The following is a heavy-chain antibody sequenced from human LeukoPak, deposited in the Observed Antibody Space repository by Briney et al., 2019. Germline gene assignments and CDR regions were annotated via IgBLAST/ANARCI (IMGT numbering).Heavy chain of an antibody. J-gene: IGHJ4*02. V-gene: IGHV4-31*03. CDR1: GGSITIGGYY. D-gene: IGHD3-22*01. CDR3: ARGDYYDSSGYYYVRY. CDR2: MYYGGNT. Sequence: PSQTLSLTCTVSGGSITIGGYYWSWVRRHPGKGLEWIGYMYYGGNTYYNPSLKSRVTISADTSENQFSLKLSSVTAADTAVYYCARGDYYDSSGYYYVRYWGQGTQVTVSS.